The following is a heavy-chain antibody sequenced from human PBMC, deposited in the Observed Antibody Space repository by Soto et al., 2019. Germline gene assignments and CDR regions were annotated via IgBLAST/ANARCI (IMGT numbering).Heavy chain of an antibody. Sequence: GGSLRLSCAASGFTVSGNYITWVRQASGEVIEWVGRIRSKANSYATAYAGSVEGRFTISRDDSKHTLYLQMNSLKTEDTAIYYCTTGVYDFWSGYYTNFDFWGQGTLVTVSS. CDR2: IRSKANSYAT. D-gene: IGHD3-3*01. V-gene: IGHV3-73*01. J-gene: IGHJ4*02. CDR1: GFTVSGNY. CDR3: TTGVYDFWSGYYTNFDF.